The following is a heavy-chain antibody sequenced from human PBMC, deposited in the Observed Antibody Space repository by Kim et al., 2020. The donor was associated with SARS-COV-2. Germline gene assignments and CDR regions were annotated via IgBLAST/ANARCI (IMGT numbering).Heavy chain of an antibody. V-gene: IGHV3-23*01. CDR2: T. J-gene: IGHJ6*02. CDR3: AKEVYCYGMDV. Sequence: TYYASTVKRRFTISRDNSKHTRYLQMNSLRAEDTAVYYCAKEVYCYGMDVWGQGTTVTVSS.